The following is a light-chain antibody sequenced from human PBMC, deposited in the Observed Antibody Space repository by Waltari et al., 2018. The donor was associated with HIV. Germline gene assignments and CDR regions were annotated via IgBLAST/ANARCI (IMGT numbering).Light chain of an antibody. V-gene: IGLV2-8*01. CDR1: KSAISDYNY. CDR2: EVT. Sequence: QSALTQSPSASGSPGQSVNISCSGAKSAISDYNYFSWYQQHSDRPPKLIIFEVTKRPSGVPDRFSGSKSGNTASLFVSGLQPEDEATYFCSSFAGTHKLFGGGTKLTVL. CDR3: SSFAGTHKL. J-gene: IGLJ2*01.